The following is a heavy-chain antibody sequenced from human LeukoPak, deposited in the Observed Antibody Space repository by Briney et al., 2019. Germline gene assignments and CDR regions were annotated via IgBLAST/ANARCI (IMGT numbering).Heavy chain of an antibody. D-gene: IGHD7-27*01. J-gene: IGHJ3*02. V-gene: IGHV3-74*01. CDR3: ARIGESLGLGAFDI. CDR2: MNSDGSST. Sequence: GGSLRLSCAASGFTFGSYWMHWVRQAPGKGLVWVSRMNSDGSSTTYADSVKGRFTISRDNAKNTLYLQMNSLRAEDSALYYCARIGESLGLGAFDIWGQGTMVTVSS. CDR1: GFTFGSYW.